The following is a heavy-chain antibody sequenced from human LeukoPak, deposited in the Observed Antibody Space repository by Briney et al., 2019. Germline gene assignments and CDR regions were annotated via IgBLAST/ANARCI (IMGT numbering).Heavy chain of an antibody. CDR2: ISYDGTNK. CDR3: AKVVVPATSYYYYGMDV. CDR1: GFTFSSYG. J-gene: IGHJ6*02. V-gene: IGHV3-30*18. Sequence: GGSLRLSCAASGFTFSSYGIHWVRQAPGKGLEWVAVISYDGTNKYYADSVKGRFTISRDSSKNTLFLQMNSLRAEDTAVYYCAKVVVPATSYYYYGMDVWGQGITVTVSS. D-gene: IGHD2-2*01.